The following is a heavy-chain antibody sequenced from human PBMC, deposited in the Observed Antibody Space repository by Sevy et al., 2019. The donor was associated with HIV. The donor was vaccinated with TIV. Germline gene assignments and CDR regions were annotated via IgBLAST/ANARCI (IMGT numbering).Heavy chain of an antibody. V-gene: IGHV3-30-3*01. Sequence: GGSLRLSCAASGFTFSSYAMHWVRQAPGKGLGWVAVISYDGSNKYYEDSVKGRFTISRANSKNTLYLQMNSLRAEDTDVYYCAGGGGGAFDIWGQGTMVTVSS. CDR1: GFTFSSYA. D-gene: IGHD3-16*01. CDR2: ISYDGSNK. J-gene: IGHJ3*02. CDR3: AGGGGGAFDI.